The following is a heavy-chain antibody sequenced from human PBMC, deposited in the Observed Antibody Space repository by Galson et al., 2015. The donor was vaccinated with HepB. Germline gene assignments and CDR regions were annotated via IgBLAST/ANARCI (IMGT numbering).Heavy chain of an antibody. Sequence: SLRLSCAASGFTFNSYAMHWVRQAPGKGLEYVSAISSNGGSTYYANSVKGRFTISRDNSKNTLYLQMGSLRAEDMAVYYCARDPLGLRLLDCWGQGTLVTVSS. D-gene: IGHD3-3*01. V-gene: IGHV3-64*01. CDR3: ARDPLGLRLLDC. CDR2: ISSNGGST. J-gene: IGHJ4*02. CDR1: GFTFNSYA.